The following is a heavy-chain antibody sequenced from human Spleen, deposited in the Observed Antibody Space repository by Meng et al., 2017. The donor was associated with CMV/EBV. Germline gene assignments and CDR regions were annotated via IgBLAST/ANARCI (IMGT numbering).Heavy chain of an antibody. D-gene: IGHD3-16*01. CDR1: GGSISSSSYY. J-gene: IGHJ3*02. Sequence: SETLSLTCTVSGGSISSSSYYWGWIRQPPGKGLEWIGSIYYSGSTYYNPSLKSRVTISVDTSKNQFSLKLSSVTAADTAVYYCARDSLERGDAFDIWGQGTMVTVSS. CDR2: IYYSGST. V-gene: IGHV4-39*07. CDR3: ARDSLERGDAFDI.